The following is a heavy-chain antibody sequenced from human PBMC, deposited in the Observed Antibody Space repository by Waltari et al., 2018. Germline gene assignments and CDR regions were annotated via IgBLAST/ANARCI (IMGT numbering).Heavy chain of an antibody. CDR1: GGSISDTTYY. D-gene: IGHD3-10*01. CDR2: IFYSGST. J-gene: IGHJ4*02. Sequence: QLQLQESGPGPVKASETLSLTCTVSGGSISDTTYYWVWIRQPPGKGLEWIGNIFYSGSTYSNPSLKSRVAISVDTSKNQFSLKLTSVTAADTAVYYCARQEFGQYNFDYWGQGTLVTVSS. V-gene: IGHV4-39*01. CDR3: ARQEFGQYNFDY.